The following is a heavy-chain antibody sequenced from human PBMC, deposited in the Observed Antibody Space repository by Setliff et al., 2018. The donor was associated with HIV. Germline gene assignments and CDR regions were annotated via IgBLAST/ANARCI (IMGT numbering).Heavy chain of an antibody. Sequence: PSETLSLTCTVSDDSITSRPYWTWVRQPAGKGLEWIGRIYTSGSTNYNPSLKSRVSMSIDTSDNQFSLNLNSVTAADTAVYYCAGEFAYWGQGALVTVTS. D-gene: IGHD3-10*01. CDR3: AGEFAY. V-gene: IGHV4-4*07. J-gene: IGHJ4*02. CDR1: DDSITSRPY. CDR2: IYTSGST.